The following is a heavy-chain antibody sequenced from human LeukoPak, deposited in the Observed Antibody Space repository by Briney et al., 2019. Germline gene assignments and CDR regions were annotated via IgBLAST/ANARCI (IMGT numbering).Heavy chain of an antibody. CDR2: ISSSSSYI. D-gene: IGHD3-10*01. J-gene: IGHJ4*02. CDR3: ARAGSHWHYVY. V-gene: IGHV3-21*01. Sequence: GGSLRLSCAASGFTFSSYSMNWVRQAPGKGLEWVSSISSSSSYIYYADSVKGRFTISRDNAKNSLYLQMNSLGAEDTAVYYCARAGSHWHYVYWGQGTVVTVSS. CDR1: GFTFSSYS.